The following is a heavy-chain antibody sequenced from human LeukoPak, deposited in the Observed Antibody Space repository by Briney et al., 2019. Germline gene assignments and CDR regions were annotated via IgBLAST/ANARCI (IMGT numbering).Heavy chain of an antibody. D-gene: IGHD3-22*01. J-gene: IGHJ4*02. CDR3: AKDGSGYYGYFDY. V-gene: IGHV3-23*01. CDR1: GFTFSSYA. Sequence: PGGTLRLSCVASGFTFSSYAMSWVRQAPGKGLEWVSAISGSGGSTYYADSVKGRFTISRDNSKNTLYLQMNSLRAEDTAVYYCAKDGSGYYGYFDYWGQGTLVTVSS. CDR2: ISGSGGST.